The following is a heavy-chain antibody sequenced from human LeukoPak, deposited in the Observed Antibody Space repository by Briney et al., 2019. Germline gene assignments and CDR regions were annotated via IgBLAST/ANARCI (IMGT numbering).Heavy chain of an antibody. CDR3: ASPDTMVTMTDAFDI. V-gene: IGHV4-39*01. Sequence: SETLSLTCTVSGGSISSGPYYWGWIRQPPGKGLEWIGSIYYSGSTYYNPSLKSRVTISVDTSKNQFSLKLSSVTAADTAVYYCASPDTMVTMTDAFDIWGQGTMVTVSS. D-gene: IGHD4-17*01. CDR2: IYYSGST. J-gene: IGHJ3*02. CDR1: GGSISSGPYY.